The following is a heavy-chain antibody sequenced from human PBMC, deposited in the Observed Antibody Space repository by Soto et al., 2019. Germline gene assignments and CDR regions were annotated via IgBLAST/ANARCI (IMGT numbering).Heavy chain of an antibody. CDR3: ARDYYRFNSGYGSSMDV. J-gene: IGHJ6*02. Sequence: QVQLVESGGGVVQPGRSLRLSCAASGFTFSSYAMHWVRQAPGKGLEWVAVISYDGSNKYYADSVKGRFTISRANSKNPLYLQMTSLRAEDTAVYYCARDYYRFNSGYGSSMDVWGQGTTVTVSS. D-gene: IGHD5-12*01. CDR2: ISYDGSNK. CDR1: GFTFSSYA. V-gene: IGHV3-30-3*01.